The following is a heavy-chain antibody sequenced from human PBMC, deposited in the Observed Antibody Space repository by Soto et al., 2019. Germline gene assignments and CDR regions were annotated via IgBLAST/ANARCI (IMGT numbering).Heavy chain of an antibody. CDR3: ARIKWGLDYYSGMDV. J-gene: IGHJ6*02. V-gene: IGHV1-2*02. CDR2: INPKTAAT. D-gene: IGHD1-26*01. Sequence: ASVKVSCKASGYTFSDYFIQWLRQAPGQGLEWVAWINPKTAATNYAKKFQDRVTLTSDTSFSTAYLELTRLRPDDTTLYYCARIKWGLDYYSGMDVWGQGTAVTVSS. CDR1: GYTFSDYF.